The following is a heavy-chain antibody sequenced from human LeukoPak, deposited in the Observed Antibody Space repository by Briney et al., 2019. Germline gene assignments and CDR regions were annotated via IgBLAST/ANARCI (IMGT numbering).Heavy chain of an antibody. CDR1: GGSITSYY. J-gene: IGHJ6*03. CDR2: IYITGST. V-gene: IGHV4-4*07. Sequence: PSETLSLTCTVSGGSITSYYWSWIRQSAGKGLEWIGRIYITGSTTYNPSLKSRVTMSLDTSKNQFSLKLSSVTAADTAVYYCARIAGVFGVVIAQYYYYYMDVWGKGTTVTVSS. CDR3: ARIAGVFGVVIAQYYYYYMDV. D-gene: IGHD3-3*01.